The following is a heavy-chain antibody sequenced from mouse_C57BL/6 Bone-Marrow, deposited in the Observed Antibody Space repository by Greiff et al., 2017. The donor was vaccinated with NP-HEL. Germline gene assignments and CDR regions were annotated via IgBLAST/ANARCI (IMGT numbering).Heavy chain of an antibody. J-gene: IGHJ2*01. D-gene: IGHD3-3*01. CDR1: GYSFTSYY. Sequence: QVQLKQSGPELVKPGASVKISCKASGYSFTSYYIHRVKQRPGQGLEWIGWIYPGSGNTKYNEKFKGKATLTADTSSSTAYMQLSSLTSEDSAVYYCARGAGNYWGQGTTLTVSS. CDR3: ARGAGNY. CDR2: IYPGSGNT. V-gene: IGHV1-66*01.